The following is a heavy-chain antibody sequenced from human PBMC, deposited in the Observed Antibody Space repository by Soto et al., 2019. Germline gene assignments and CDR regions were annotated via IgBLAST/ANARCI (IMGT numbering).Heavy chain of an antibody. CDR1: GFTFSTYG. J-gene: IGHJ4*02. D-gene: IGHD3-22*01. Sequence: QVQLVESGGGVVQPGRSLRLSCAASGFTFSTYGMHWVRQPPGKGLEWVAVISSDGKSEHYADPVKGRFSISRDTSKNTLSFQMNSLRVEDTAVYYCAKTITTYSGDSRGRGALVDYWGQGTLVNVSS. CDR2: ISSDGKSE. CDR3: AKTITTYSGDSRGRGALVDY. V-gene: IGHV3-30*18.